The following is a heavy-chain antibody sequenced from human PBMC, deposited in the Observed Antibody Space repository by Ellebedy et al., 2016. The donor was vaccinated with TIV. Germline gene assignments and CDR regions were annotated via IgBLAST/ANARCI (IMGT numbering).Heavy chain of an antibody. D-gene: IGHD3-10*01. CDR3: ARAHY. J-gene: IGHJ4*02. CDR1: GFTFRSEW. V-gene: IGHV3-7*01. CDR2: IKEDGSEK. Sequence: GESLKISCAASGFTFRSEWMSWVRQAPGKGLEWVANIKEDGSEKDYVDLVKGRFTISRDNAKNSLYLQMNNLRVEDTAVYYCARAHYWGKGTLVTVSS.